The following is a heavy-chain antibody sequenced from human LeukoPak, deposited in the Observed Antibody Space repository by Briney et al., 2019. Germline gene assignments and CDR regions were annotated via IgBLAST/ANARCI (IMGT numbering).Heavy chain of an antibody. V-gene: IGHV4-30-4*08. CDR1: GGSISSGDYY. CDR2: IYYSGST. J-gene: IGHJ6*03. D-gene: IGHD4-23*01. CDR3: ARSTVVTHYYYYYMDV. Sequence: PSQTLSLTCTVSGGSISSGDYYWSWIRQPPGKGLEWLGYIYYSGSTYYDPSLKSRVTISVDTSKNQVSLKLSSVTAADTAVYYCARSTVVTHYYYYYMDVWGKGTTVTVSS.